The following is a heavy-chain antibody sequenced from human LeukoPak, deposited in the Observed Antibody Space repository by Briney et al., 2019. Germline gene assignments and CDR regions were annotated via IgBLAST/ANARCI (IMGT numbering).Heavy chain of an antibody. CDR1: GGSISSSSYF. J-gene: IGHJ4*02. CDR3: ARLRFDFWSGYTHPYFDY. Sequence: PSETLSLTCTVSGGSISSSSYFWGWIRQPPGKGLEWIGSIYYSGTTYYNPSLKSRVTISVDTSKLQFSLKLSSLAATDTAVYFCARLRFDFWSGYTHPYFDYWGQGTLVTVSS. V-gene: IGHV4-39*01. CDR2: IYYSGTT. D-gene: IGHD3-3*01.